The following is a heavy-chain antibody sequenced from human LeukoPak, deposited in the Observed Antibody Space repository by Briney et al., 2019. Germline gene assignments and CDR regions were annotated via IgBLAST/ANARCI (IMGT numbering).Heavy chain of an antibody. Sequence: GGSLRLSCAASGFTFSDYWMTWIRQAPGKELEWVANIKRDGSEKYYMDSLEGRFTISRDNAKNSLFLQMNSLRAEDTAVYYCARDNWGGRSFDIWGHGTMVTVSS. J-gene: IGHJ3*02. CDR3: ARDNWGGRSFDI. D-gene: IGHD3-16*01. V-gene: IGHV3-7*01. CDR2: IKRDGSEK. CDR1: GFTFSDYW.